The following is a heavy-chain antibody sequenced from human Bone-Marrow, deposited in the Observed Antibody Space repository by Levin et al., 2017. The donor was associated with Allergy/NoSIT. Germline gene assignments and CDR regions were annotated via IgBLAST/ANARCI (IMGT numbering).Heavy chain of an antibody. V-gene: IGHV3-30*18. J-gene: IGHJ4*02. CDR1: GFTFSSYG. CDR3: AKGSEGIAAAGFDY. Sequence: GGSLRLSCAASGFTFSSYGMHWVRQAPGKGLEWVAVISYDGSNKYYADSVKGRFTISRDNSKNTLYLQMNSLRAEDTAVYYCAKGSEGIAAAGFDYWGQGTLVTVSS. D-gene: IGHD6-13*01. CDR2: ISYDGSNK.